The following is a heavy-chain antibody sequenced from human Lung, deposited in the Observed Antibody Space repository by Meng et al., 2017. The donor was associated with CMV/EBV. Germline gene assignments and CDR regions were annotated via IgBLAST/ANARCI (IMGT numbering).Heavy chain of an antibody. J-gene: IGHJ6*01. CDR1: GYTFTSYN. V-gene: IGHV1-8*01. CDR3: AREIAAAGPYYYYYALAV. D-gene: IGHD6-13*01. Sequence: ASXXVSCKASGYTFTSYNINWVRQATGQGLEWMGWMNPNSGNTGSAQRFQGRVTLTRNTSISTAYMELSSLRSEDTAVYYCAREIAAAGPYYYYYALAVWGQG. CDR2: MNPNSGNT.